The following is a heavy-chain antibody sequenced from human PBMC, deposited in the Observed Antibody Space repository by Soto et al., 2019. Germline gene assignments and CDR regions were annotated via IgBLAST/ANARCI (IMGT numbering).Heavy chain of an antibody. D-gene: IGHD5-18*01. V-gene: IGHV1-69*01. Sequence: VHIARKSSGATMSIYPMGWVRQTPAQGLEWMGGIIAIFGTANYAQKFQGRVTITADESTSRAYMELSSLGSEDTAVYCCAGYLLRVATAMVYYSAYWGQGTRANV. CDR1: GATMSIYP. CDR3: AGYLLRVATAMVYYSAY. J-gene: IGHJ4*02. CDR2: IIAIFGTA.